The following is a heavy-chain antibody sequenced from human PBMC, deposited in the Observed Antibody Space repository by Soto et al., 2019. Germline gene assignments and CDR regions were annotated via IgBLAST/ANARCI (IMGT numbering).Heavy chain of an antibody. CDR3: TKTPRSYYYYMDV. Sequence: VQVLESGGGLVQPGGSQRLSCVASGFTFSTYAMNWVRQAPGKGLEWVSGISGSGSDRYYADSVRGRFTISRDNSNNTLNLQMDSLRAEDTAIYYCTKTPRSYYYYMDVWGKGTTVTVSS. D-gene: IGHD3-10*01. V-gene: IGHV3-23*01. J-gene: IGHJ6*03. CDR2: ISGSGSDR. CDR1: GFTFSTYA.